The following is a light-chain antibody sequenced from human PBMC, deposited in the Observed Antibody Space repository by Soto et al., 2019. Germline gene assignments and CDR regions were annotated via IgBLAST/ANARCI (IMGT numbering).Light chain of an antibody. CDR3: QQANNFPLT. CDR1: QAINSW. CDR2: AAS. Sequence: DIQMTQSPSFVSASVGDRVTITCRASQAINSWLAWYQQKPGKAPKLLIYAASRLQSGVPSRFSGSGSGTDFPLTISRPQPEDFATYYCQQANNFPLTFGGGTKVEIK. V-gene: IGKV1D-12*01. J-gene: IGKJ4*01.